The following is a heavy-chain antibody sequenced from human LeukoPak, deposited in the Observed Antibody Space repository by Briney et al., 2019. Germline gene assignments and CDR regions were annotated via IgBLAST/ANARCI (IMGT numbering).Heavy chain of an antibody. V-gene: IGHV4-4*07. D-gene: IGHD1-26*01. CDR1: GGSIRSFS. CDR3: AREVGYYYGMDV. Sequence: SETLSLTCSVSGGSIRSFSWRWIRQSAGKGLEWIGRIYTTGTTNYNPSLKSRVTMSADTSKNQVSLKVNSVTAADTAVYYCAREVGYYYGMDVWGQGTTVTVSS. J-gene: IGHJ6*02. CDR2: IYTTGTT.